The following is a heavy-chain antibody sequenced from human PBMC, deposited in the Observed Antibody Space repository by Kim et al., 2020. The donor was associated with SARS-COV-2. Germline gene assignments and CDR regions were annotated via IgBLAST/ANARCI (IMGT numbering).Heavy chain of an antibody. CDR3: ALTHKRDYYYYMDV. CDR1: GFTFSSYA. CDR2: ISYDGSNK. Sequence: GGSLRLSCAASGFTFSSYAMHWVRQAPGKGLEWVAVISYDGSNKYYADSVKGRFTISRDNSKNTLYLQMYSLRAEDTAVYYCALTHKRDYYYYMDVWGKGTTVTVSS. J-gene: IGHJ6*03. V-gene: IGHV3-30-3*01.